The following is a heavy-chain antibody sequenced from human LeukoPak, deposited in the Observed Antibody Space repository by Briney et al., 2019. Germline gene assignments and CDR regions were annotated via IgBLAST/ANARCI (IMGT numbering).Heavy chain of an antibody. J-gene: IGHJ6*02. CDR3: ARGGLRVGATENYYYGMDV. V-gene: IGHV1-18*04. CDR2: ISAYNGNT. CDR1: GYTFTGYY. D-gene: IGHD1-26*01. Sequence: GASVKVSCKASGYTFTGYYMHWVRQAPGQGLEWMGWISAYNGNTNYAQKLQGRVTMTTDTSTSTAYMELRSLRSDDTAVYYCARGGLRVGATENYYYGMDVWGQGTTVTVSS.